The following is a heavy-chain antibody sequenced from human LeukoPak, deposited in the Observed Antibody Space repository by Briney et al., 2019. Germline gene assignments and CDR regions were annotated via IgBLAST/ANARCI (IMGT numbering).Heavy chain of an antibody. CDR3: AKDLVSGCNFCYFDC. D-gene: IGHD5-24*01. CDR2: VTGSGANT. Sequence: HTGGSLRLSCAASGFTFSSYAMSWVRQAPGKGLEWVSGVTGSGANTFYADSVKGRFTISRDNSKNTLFLQMNSLRAEDTAVYYCAKDLVSGCNFCYFDCWGQGTLVTVSS. CDR1: GFTFSSYA. J-gene: IGHJ4*02. V-gene: IGHV3-23*01.